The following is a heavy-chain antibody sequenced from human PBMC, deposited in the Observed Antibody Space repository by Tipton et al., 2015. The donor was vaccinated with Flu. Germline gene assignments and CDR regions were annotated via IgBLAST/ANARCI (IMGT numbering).Heavy chain of an antibody. J-gene: IGHJ4*02. V-gene: IGHV4-38-2*01. D-gene: IGHD3-10*01. CDR2: ISHSGST. Sequence: LRLSCVVSGFSIDSRYYWGWIRQPPGKGLEWIGSISHSGSTYYNPSLKSRVTISIDTFKNQFSLKLSSVTAADTAVYYCATTTYYYGSGSHDYWGQGTLVTVSS. CDR3: ATTTYYYGSGSHDY. CDR1: GFSIDSRYY.